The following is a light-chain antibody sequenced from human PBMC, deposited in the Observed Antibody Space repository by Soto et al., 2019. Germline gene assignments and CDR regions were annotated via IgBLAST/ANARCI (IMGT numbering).Light chain of an antibody. CDR1: SSDVGGYNY. CDR2: DVS. CDR3: CSYAGSDTLV. Sequence: QSVLTQPRSVSGSPGQSVTISCTGTSSDVGGYNYVSWYQQHPGKAPKLMIYDVSQRPSGVPDRFSGSKSGNTASLTISGLQAEDEADYYCCSYAGSDTLVFGGGTKLTVL. J-gene: IGLJ2*01. V-gene: IGLV2-11*01.